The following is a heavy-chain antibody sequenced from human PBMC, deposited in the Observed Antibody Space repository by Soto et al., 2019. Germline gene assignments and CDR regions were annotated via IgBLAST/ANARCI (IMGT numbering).Heavy chain of an antibody. CDR3: AGVSKGGGGMDV. J-gene: IGHJ6*02. Sequence: QVQLQESGPGLVKPSQTLSLTCTVSGGSISSGGYYWSWIRQHPGKGLEWIGYIYYSGSTYYNPSPKSRVTISVDTSKNQFPLKVGSGTAGDTAVYYWAGVSKGGGGMDVWGQGTTVTVSS. CDR1: GGSISSGGYY. CDR2: IYYSGST. V-gene: IGHV4-31*03. D-gene: IGHD3-16*01.